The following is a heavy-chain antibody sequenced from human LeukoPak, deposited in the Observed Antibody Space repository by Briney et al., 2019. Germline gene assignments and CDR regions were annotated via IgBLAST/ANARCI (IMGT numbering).Heavy chain of an antibody. J-gene: IGHJ3*02. CDR2: INPNSGGT. CDR1: GYTFTGYY. D-gene: IGHD4-17*01. CDR3: ARANVDYGDYGDAFDI. Sequence: ASVKVSCKASGYTFTGYYMHWVQQAPGQGLEWMGWINPNSGGTNYAQKFQGRVTMTRDTSISTAYMELSRLRSDDTAVYYCARANVDYGDYGDAFDIWGQGTMVTVSS. V-gene: IGHV1-2*02.